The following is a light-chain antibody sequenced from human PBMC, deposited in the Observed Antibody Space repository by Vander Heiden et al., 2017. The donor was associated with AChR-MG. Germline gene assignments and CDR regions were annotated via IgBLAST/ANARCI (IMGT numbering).Light chain of an antibody. J-gene: IGKJ1*01. CDR3: MQALQTLPT. CDR2: LGS. V-gene: IGKV2-28*01. CDR1: QSLLHSNGYNY. Sequence: DIVTTQSPLSLPVTPGEPASISCRSSQSLLHSNGYNYLDWYLQKPGQSPQLLIYLGSNRASGVPDRFSGSGSGTDFTLKISRVEAEDVGVYYCMQALQTLPTFGQGTKVEIK.